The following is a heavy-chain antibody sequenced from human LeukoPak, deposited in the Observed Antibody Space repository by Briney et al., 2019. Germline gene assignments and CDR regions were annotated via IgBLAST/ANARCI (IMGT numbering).Heavy chain of an antibody. D-gene: IGHD6-19*01. V-gene: IGHV3-23*01. CDR3: AKDPKSQWLAYYFDY. Sequence: GGSLRLSCAASGFTFTTYAMSWVRQAPGKGLEWVSAISGSGGSTYYADSVKGRFTISRDNSKNTLYLQMNSLRAEDTAVYYCAKDPKSQWLAYYFDYWGQGTLVTVSS. J-gene: IGHJ4*02. CDR2: ISGSGGST. CDR1: GFTFTTYA.